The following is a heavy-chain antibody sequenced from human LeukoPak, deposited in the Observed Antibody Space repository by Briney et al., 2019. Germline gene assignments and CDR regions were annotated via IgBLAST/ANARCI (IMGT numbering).Heavy chain of an antibody. CDR2: IYTSGST. D-gene: IGHD6-13*01. CDR3: ARDSSSWYGWFDP. Sequence: SQTLSLTCTVSGGSISSGSYYWSWIRQPAGKGLEWIGRIYTSGSTNYNPSLKSRVTISVDTSKNQFSLKLSSVTAADTAVYYCARDSSSWYGWFDPWGQGTLVTVSS. V-gene: IGHV4-61*02. CDR1: GGSISSGSYY. J-gene: IGHJ5*02.